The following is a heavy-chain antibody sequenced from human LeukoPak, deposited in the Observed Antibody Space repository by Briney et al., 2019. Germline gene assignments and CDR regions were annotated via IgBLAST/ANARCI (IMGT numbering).Heavy chain of an antibody. J-gene: IGHJ4*02. V-gene: IGHV3-7*01. Sequence: GGSLRLSCAASGFTFSNFWMAWVRQAPGKGLEWVANIKEDGSESEYVDSVKGRFTISRDNAKNTLYLQMNSLRAEDTAVYYCARGQSSGYSSGDYWGQGTLVTVSS. CDR1: GFTFSNFW. CDR3: ARGQSSGYSSGDY. D-gene: IGHD3-22*01. CDR2: IKEDGSES.